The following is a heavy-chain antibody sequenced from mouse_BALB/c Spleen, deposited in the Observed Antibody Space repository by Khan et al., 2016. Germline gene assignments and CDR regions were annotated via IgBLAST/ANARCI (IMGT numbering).Heavy chain of an antibody. V-gene: IGHV2-6-7*01. CDR1: GFSLTGYG. Sequence: VQLVESGPGLVAPSQSLSITCTVSGFSLTGYGVNWVRQPPGKGLEWLGMIWADGRTDYHSALKSRVSTSKDNSKSQVVLKMNSLQTADTANYYYSSDGDGFAYWGQGTLVIVSA. J-gene: IGHJ3*01. CDR3: SSDGDGFAY. CDR2: IWADGRT.